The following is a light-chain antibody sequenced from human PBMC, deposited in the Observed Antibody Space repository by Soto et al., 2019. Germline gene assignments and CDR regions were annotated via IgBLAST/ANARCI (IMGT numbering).Light chain of an antibody. J-gene: IGLJ1*01. CDR2: EVT. Sequence: QSALTQPASVSGSPGQSITISCTGTRRDVGGYNYVSWYQQYPGKSPKLLIYEVTHRPSGVSNRFSGSKSGNTASLTISGVQAEDEADYYCSSYKISNTLPFVFGTGTKLTVL. CDR3: SSYKISNTLPFV. CDR1: RRDVGGYNY. V-gene: IGLV2-14*01.